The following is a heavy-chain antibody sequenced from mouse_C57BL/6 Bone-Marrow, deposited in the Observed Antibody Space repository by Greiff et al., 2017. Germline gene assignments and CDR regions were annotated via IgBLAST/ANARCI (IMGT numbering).Heavy chain of an antibody. Sequence: QVQLQQPGAELVMPGASVKLSCKASGYTFTSYWMHWVKQRPGQGLEWIGELDPSDSYTNYNQKFKGKSTLTVDKSSSTAYMQRSSLTSEDSAVYYCAREGSSLDWFAYWGQGTLVTVSA. D-gene: IGHD1-1*01. J-gene: IGHJ3*01. V-gene: IGHV1-69*01. CDR2: LDPSDSYT. CDR1: GYTFTSYW. CDR3: AREGSSLDWFAY.